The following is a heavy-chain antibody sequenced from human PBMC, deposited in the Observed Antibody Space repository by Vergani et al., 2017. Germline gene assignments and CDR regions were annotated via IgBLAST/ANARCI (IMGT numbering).Heavy chain of an antibody. CDR3: AKEYNIMGAVHY. CDR1: GFTFPSFT. CDR2: ITYNGGRT. J-gene: IGHJ4*02. D-gene: IGHD5-12*01. Sequence: EAYLVQSGGGLVTPGGSLRLSCAASGFTFPSFTMNWVRQAPGRGLEWISTITYNGGRTYYADSVTGRFTISSNNSKNTLFLQLKTLRDEDTGVYYCAKEYNIMGAVHYWGQGTLVAVSS. V-gene: IGHV3-23*04.